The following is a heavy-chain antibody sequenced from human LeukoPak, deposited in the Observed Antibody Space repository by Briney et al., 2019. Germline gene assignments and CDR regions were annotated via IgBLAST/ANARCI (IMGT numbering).Heavy chain of an antibody. V-gene: IGHV3-30*04. D-gene: IGHD3-22*01. CDR2: ISYDGSNK. J-gene: IGHJ4*02. CDR3: AKDTGRGGITMIVVGTFDY. Sequence: GGSLRLSCAASGFTFSSYAMHWVRQAPGKGLEWVAVISYDGSNKYYADSVKGRFTISRDNSKNTLYLQMNSLIAEDTAVYYCAKDTGRGGITMIVVGTFDYWGQGTLVTVSS. CDR1: GFTFSSYA.